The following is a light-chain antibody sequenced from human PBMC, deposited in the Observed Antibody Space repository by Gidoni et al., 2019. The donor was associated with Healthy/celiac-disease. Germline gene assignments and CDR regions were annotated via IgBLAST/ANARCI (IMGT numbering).Light chain of an antibody. CDR1: SRDVGGYNY. V-gene: IGLV2-14*01. J-gene: IGLJ1*01. Sequence: QSALPQPASVSGSPGPSITISCTGTSRDVGGYNYVSWYQQHPGKAPKLMSYEVSNRPSGVSNRFSGSKSGNTASLTISGLQAEDEADYYCSSYTSSSTPVFGTGTKVTVL. CDR3: SSYTSSSTPV. CDR2: EVS.